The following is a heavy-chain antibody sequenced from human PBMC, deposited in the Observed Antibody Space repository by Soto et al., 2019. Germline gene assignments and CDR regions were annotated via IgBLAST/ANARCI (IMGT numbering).Heavy chain of an antibody. J-gene: IGHJ3*02. V-gene: IGHV3-64D*08. CDR2: ISTNAGTT. CDR3: VGPRISGGISNAFDI. D-gene: IGHD1-1*01. CDR1: GFSFGYYV. Sequence: GGSMRLPSSASGFSFGYYVMQWIRQAPGKGLEYVSGISTNAGTTYYADSVKGRFTISRDNSKNTLYLQMSSLRADDTAVYYCVGPRISGGISNAFDIWGQGTMVTVSS.